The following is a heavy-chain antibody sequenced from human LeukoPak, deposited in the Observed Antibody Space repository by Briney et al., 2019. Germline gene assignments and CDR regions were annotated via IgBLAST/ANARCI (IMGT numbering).Heavy chain of an antibody. CDR3: ARDRGGYDILTGYYYYYHGMDV. V-gene: IGHV3-21*01. D-gene: IGHD3-9*01. CDR2: ISSSSSYI. CDR1: GFTFSSYS. J-gene: IGHJ6*04. Sequence: GGSLRLSCAASGFTFSSYSMNWVRQAPGKGLEWVSSISSSSSYIYYADSVKGRFTISRDNAKNSLYLQMNSLRAEDTAVYYCARDRGGYDILTGYYYYYHGMDVWGKGTTVTVSS.